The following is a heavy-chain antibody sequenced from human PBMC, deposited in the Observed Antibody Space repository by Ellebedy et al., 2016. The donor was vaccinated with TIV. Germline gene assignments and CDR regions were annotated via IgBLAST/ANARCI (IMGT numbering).Heavy chain of an antibody. D-gene: IGHD4-17*01. CDR3: ARVSRTTVTTRY. V-gene: IGHV1-2*02. J-gene: IGHJ4*02. CDR1: GYIFAGYY. Sequence: AASVKVSCKASGYIFAGYYMHWVRQAPGQGLEWMGWINPNSGGTTYAQKFQGRVTMTRDTSISTAYMELSRLRSDDTAVYYCARVSRTTVTTRYWGQGTLVTVSS. CDR2: INPNSGGT.